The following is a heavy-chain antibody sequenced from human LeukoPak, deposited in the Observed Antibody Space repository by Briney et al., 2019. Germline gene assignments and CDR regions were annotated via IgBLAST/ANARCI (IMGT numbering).Heavy chain of an antibody. CDR3: AKERRNYGDYLNESPDY. D-gene: IGHD4-17*01. V-gene: IGHV3-23*01. Sequence: GGSLRLSCAASGFTFSRYAMSWVRQAPGKGLEWVSAISGSGGSTYYADSVKGLFTISRDNSKNTLYLQMNSLRAEDTAVYYCAKERRNYGDYLNESPDYWGQGTLVTAPS. CDR1: GFTFSRYA. CDR2: ISGSGGST. J-gene: IGHJ4*02.